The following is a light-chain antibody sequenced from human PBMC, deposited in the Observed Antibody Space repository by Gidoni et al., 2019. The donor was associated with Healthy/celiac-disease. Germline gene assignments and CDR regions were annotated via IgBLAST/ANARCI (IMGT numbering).Light chain of an antibody. J-gene: IGKJ3*01. V-gene: IGKV3-15*01. Sequence: EIVMTQSPATLSVSPGERATLSCSASHSVSSNLAWYQQKPAQAPRLLVYGAAPRVTGIPARFSGSGSGTEFTLTISSLQSEDFAVYYCQQYNNWPPFTFGPGTKVDIK. CDR3: QQYNNWPPFT. CDR1: HSVSSN. CDR2: GAA.